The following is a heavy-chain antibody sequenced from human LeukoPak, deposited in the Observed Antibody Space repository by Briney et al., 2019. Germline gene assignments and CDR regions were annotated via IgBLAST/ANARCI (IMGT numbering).Heavy chain of an antibody. V-gene: IGHV3-23*01. CDR1: GFTFSSYA. D-gene: IGHD3-10*01. J-gene: IGHJ4*02. Sequence: PGGSLRLSCAASGFTFSSYAMSWVRQAPGKGLEWVSAISGSGGSTYYADSVKGRFTISRDNSKNTLYLQMSSLRAEDTAVYYCAKDMNTPSSSTNNYYGSGSYFDYWGQGTLVTVSS. CDR2: ISGSGGST. CDR3: AKDMNTPSSSTNNYYGSGSYFDY.